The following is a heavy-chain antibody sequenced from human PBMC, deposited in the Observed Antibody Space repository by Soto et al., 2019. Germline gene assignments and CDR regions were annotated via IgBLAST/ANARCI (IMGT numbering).Heavy chain of an antibody. CDR3: ATSASSDH. V-gene: IGHV3-30*03. Sequence: VQLVESGGGGVQPGRSLRLSCVASGFLFDTYGMHWVRQTPGKGLEWVAIISYDGSHKEYADSVKGRFAISRDNSENTLYLQMNNLGVEDTALYYCATSASSDHWGQGTQVTVSS. J-gene: IGHJ4*02. CDR2: ISYDGSHK. D-gene: IGHD1-26*01. CDR1: GFLFDTYG.